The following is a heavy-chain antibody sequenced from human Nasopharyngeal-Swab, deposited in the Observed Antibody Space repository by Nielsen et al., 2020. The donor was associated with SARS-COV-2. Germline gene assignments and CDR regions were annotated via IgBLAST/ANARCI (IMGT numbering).Heavy chain of an antibody. Sequence: GGSLRLSCAASGFIFSGSAMHRVRQASGKGLEWVGRIGDKDHNYATTYGAAVKGRFTISRDDSKNTAFLQMDSLKTEDTALYYCTTDYYFDYWGQGTLVTVSS. J-gene: IGHJ4*02. V-gene: IGHV3-73*01. CDR1: GFIFSGSA. CDR2: IGDKDHNYAT. CDR3: TTDYYFDY.